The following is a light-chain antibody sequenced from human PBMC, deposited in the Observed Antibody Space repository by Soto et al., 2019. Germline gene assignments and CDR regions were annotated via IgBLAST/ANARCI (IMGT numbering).Light chain of an antibody. CDR3: MQALQTPYT. CDR2: GAS. J-gene: IGKJ2*01. Sequence: IVLTQSPGTLSLSPGDRATLSCRASQSVSGSYLAWYQQKPGLAPRLLIYGASIRATGIPDRFSGSGSGTDFTLKISRVEAEDVGIYYCMQALQTPYTFGQGTKLEIK. V-gene: IGKV3-20*01. CDR1: QSVSGSY.